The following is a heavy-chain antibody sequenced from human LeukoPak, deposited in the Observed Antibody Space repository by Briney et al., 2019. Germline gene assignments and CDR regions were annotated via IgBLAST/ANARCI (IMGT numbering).Heavy chain of an antibody. D-gene: IGHD6-19*01. J-gene: IGHJ6*02. Sequence: GGSLRLSCAASGFTFSSSAMSWVRQAPGKGLEWVSIIYNVGGTYYADSVKGRFTISRDNSKNTLYLQMNSLRAEDTAVYYCARRYSSGWYGMDVWGQGTTVTVSS. CDR2: IIYNVGGT. CDR3: ARRYSSGWYGMDV. CDR1: GFTFSSSA. V-gene: IGHV3-23*03.